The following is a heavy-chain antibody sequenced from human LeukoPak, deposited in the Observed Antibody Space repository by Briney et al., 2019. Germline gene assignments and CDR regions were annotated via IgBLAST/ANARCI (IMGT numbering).Heavy chain of an antibody. CDR1: GFIFSNYA. V-gene: IGHV3-30*02. D-gene: IGHD2-21*02. CDR2: IRSGGTNE. CDR3: AKDGPTAIPSWFDP. Sequence: PGGSLRLSCAASGFIFSNYAMHWVRQAPGRGLEWVAFIRSGGTNEYYADSVKGRLSISRDNSKSTLYLQMNSLRAEDTAIYYCAKDGPTAIPSWFDPWGQGTLVTVSS. J-gene: IGHJ5*02.